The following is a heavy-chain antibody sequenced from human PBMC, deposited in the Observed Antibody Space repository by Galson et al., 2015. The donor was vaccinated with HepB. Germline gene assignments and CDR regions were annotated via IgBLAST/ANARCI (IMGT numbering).Heavy chain of an antibody. CDR2: ISPGGSST. Sequence: SVKVSCKASGYTFTNHYMHWLRQAPGQGLEWMGVISPGGSSTSYAQNFQGRVTMTSDPSTNTVYMDLSNLISEDTAVYYCARAQGDSNYYGVDFWGQGTLVTVSS. J-gene: IGHJ4*02. CDR3: ARAQGDSNYYGVDF. CDR1: GYTFTNHY. D-gene: IGHD4-11*01. V-gene: IGHV1-46*01.